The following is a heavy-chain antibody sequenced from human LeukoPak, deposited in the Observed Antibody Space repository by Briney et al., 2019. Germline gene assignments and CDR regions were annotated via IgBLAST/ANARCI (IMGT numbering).Heavy chain of an antibody. CDR1: GFTFSSYS. CDR3: ARETADSSSWYSAYYYYYMDV. CDR2: ISSSSSYI. J-gene: IGHJ6*03. Sequence: GGSLRLSCAASGFTFSSYSMNWVRQAPGKGLERVSSISSSSSYIYYADSVKGRFTISRDNAKNSLYLQMNSLRAEDTAVYYCARETADSSSWYSAYYYYYMDVWGKGTTVTISS. D-gene: IGHD6-13*01. V-gene: IGHV3-21*01.